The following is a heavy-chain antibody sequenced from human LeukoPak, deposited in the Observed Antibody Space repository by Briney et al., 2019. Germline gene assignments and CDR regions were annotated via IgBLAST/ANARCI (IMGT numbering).Heavy chain of an antibody. CDR3: AKATRVVAMVIGPCDY. D-gene: IGHD2-15*01. Sequence: GGSLRLSCAASGFTFSSYGMHWVRQAPGKGLEWVAVISYDGSNKYYADSVKGRFTISRDNSKNTLYLQMNSLRAEDTAVYYCAKATRVVAMVIGPCDYWGQGTLVTVSS. CDR2: ISYDGSNK. J-gene: IGHJ4*02. CDR1: GFTFSSYG. V-gene: IGHV3-30*18.